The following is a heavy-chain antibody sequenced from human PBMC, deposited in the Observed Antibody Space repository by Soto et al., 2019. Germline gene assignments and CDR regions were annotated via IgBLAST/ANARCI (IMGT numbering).Heavy chain of an antibody. V-gene: IGHV4-4*07. CDR1: GDSMTKYY. CDR3: ARTVGAAYYFDF. Sequence: QVQLQESGPGLVKPSETLSLTCTVSGDSMTKYYWSRIRQPAGKGLEWIWRIYTSGSTNYNPSLKRRVSISIDTSNNHFSMNLKSVTAADTAVYYCARTVGAAYYFDFWGRGALVTVSS. J-gene: IGHJ4*02. CDR2: IYTSGST. D-gene: IGHD1-26*01.